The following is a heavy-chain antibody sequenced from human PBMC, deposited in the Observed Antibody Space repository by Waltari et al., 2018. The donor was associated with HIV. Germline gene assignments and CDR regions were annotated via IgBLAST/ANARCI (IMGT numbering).Heavy chain of an antibody. Sequence: QVQLQESGPGLVKPSETLSLTCTVSGGSISSYYWSWIRQPPGKGLEWIGYIYYSGSTNDNPSLKSRITISVDTSKNQFSLKLSSGTAADTAVYYCARSQQQDWFDPWGQGTLVTVSS. V-gene: IGHV4-59*01. CDR3: ARSQQQDWFDP. CDR2: IYYSGST. J-gene: IGHJ5*02. CDR1: GGSISSYY. D-gene: IGHD6-13*01.